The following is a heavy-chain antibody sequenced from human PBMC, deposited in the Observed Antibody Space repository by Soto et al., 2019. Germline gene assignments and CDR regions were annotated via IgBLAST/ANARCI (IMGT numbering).Heavy chain of an antibody. J-gene: IGHJ6*02. CDR1: GGSISSGDYY. Sequence: QVQLQESGPGLVKPSQTLSLTCTVSGGSISSGDYYWSWIRQPPGKGLEWIGYIYYSGSTYYNPSREARVTISVDPSKNQCSLKLSSVTAADAAVYYCARASPVVTDVWGQGTTVTVSS. CDR3: ARASPVVTDV. V-gene: IGHV4-30-4*01. D-gene: IGHD5-18*01. CDR2: IYYSGST.